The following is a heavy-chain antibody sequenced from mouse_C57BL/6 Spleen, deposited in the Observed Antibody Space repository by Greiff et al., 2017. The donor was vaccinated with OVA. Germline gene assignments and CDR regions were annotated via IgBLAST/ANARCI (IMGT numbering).Heavy chain of an antibody. CDR2: INPNYGTT. D-gene: IGHD1-1*01. V-gene: IGHV1-39*01. Sequence: EVQLQQSGPELVKPGASVKISCKASGYSFTDYNMNWVKQSNGKSLEWIGVINPNYGTTSYNQKFKGKATLTVDQSSSTAYMQLNSLTSEDSAVYDCAKNYGSSSAWFAYWGQGTLVTVSA. J-gene: IGHJ3*01. CDR3: AKNYGSSSAWFAY. CDR1: GYSFTDYN.